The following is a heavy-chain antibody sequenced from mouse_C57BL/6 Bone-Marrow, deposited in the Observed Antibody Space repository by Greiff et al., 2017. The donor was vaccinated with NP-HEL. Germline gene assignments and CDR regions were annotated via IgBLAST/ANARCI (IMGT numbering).Heavy chain of an antibody. D-gene: IGHD3-3*01. CDR2: IDPSDSYT. CDR1: GYTFTSYW. V-gene: IGHV1-50*01. Sequence: QVQLQQSGAELVKPGASVKLSCKASGYTFTSYWMQWVKQRPGQGLEWIGEIDPSDSYTNYNQKFKGKATLTVDTSSSTAYMQLSSLTSEDSAVYYCARGGRAWFAYWGQGTLVTVSA. CDR3: ARGGRAWFAY. J-gene: IGHJ3*01.